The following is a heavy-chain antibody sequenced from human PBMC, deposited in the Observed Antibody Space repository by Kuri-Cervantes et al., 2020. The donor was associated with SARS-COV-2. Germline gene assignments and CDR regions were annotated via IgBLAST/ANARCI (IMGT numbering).Heavy chain of an antibody. D-gene: IGHD3-3*01. J-gene: IGHJ5*02. CDR3: ARDFWSGYYGGNLFDP. V-gene: IGHV4-39*07. CDR2: IYYSGST. CDR1: GGSISSSSYY. Sequence: SETLSLTCTVSGGSISSSSYYWGWIRQPPGKGLEWIGSIYYSGSTYYNPSLKSRVTISVDTSKNQFSLKLSSVTAADTAVYYCARDFWSGYYGGNLFDPWGQGTLVTVSS.